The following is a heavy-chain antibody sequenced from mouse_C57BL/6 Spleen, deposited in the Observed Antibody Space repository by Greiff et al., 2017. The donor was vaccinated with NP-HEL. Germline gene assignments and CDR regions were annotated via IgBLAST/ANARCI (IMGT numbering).Heavy chain of an antibody. CDR3: ARGDYDVGDYAMDY. J-gene: IGHJ4*01. CDR1: GFTFSDYG. Sequence: DVHLVESGGGLVKPGGSLKLSCAASGFTFSDYGMHWVRQAPEKGLEWVAYISSGSSTIYYADTVKGRFTISRDNAKNTLFLQMTRLRSEDTAMFYSARGDYDVGDYAMDYWGQETSDTVSS. D-gene: IGHD2-4*01. V-gene: IGHV5-17*01. CDR2: ISSGSSTI.